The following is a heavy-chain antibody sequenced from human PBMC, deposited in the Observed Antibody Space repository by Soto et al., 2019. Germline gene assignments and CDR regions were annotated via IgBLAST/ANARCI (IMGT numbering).Heavy chain of an antibody. D-gene: IGHD3-9*01. J-gene: IGHJ4*02. CDR2: IYYSGST. CDR1: GGSISRYY. V-gene: IGHV4-59*01. Sequence: PSETLSLTCTVSGGSISRYYWSWIRQPPGKGLEWIGYIYYSGSTNYNPSLKSRVTISVDTSKNQFSLKLSSVTAADTAVYYCARVPLYYDILTGPLYYFDYWGQGTLVTVSS. CDR3: ARVPLYYDILTGPLYYFDY.